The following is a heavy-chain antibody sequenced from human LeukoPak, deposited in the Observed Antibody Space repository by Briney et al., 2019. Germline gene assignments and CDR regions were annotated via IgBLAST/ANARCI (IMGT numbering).Heavy chain of an antibody. V-gene: IGHV3-30*02. J-gene: IGHJ1*01. Sequence: GGSLRLSCAASGFSYISYGMHWVRQAPGKGLEWVAFIRYDGSDKSYADSVKGRFTISRDNSKNTLYLQMNSLRAEDTAVYHCAKDPNNSGWRYEYFQHWGQGTLVTVSS. D-gene: IGHD6-19*01. CDR2: IRYDGSDK. CDR3: AKDPNNSGWRYEYFQH. CDR1: GFSYISYG.